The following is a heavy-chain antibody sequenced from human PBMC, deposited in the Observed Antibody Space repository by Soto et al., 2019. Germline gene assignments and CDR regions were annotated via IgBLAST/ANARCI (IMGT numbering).Heavy chain of an antibody. CDR1: GFTFNSNW. CDR3: SKSLDY. Sequence: GGSLRLSCAASGFTFNSNWMDWVRQAPGKGLEWVANINQDGSEKNYVDSVKGRFTISRDNAKNSLYLQMSSLTAEDSALYYCSKSLDYWGQGALVTVSS. J-gene: IGHJ4*02. V-gene: IGHV3-7*01. CDR2: INQDGSEK.